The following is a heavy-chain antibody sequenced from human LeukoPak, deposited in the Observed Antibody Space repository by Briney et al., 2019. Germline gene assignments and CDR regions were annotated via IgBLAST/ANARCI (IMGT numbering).Heavy chain of an antibody. CDR3: ARDLVLSQWLVKGILDY. CDR2: IYSGGST. V-gene: IGHV3-66*02. CDR1: EFSVGSNY. D-gene: IGHD6-19*01. J-gene: IGHJ4*02. Sequence: GGSLRLSCAASEFSVGSNYMTWVRQAPGKGLEWVSLIYSGGSTYYADSVKGRFTISRDNSKNTLYLQMNSLRADDTAVYYCARDLVLSQWLVKGILDYWGQGTLVTVSS.